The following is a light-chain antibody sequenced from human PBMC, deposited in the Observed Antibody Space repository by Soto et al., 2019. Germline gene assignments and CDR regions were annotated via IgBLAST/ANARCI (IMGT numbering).Light chain of an antibody. Sequence: QSVLTQPASVSGSPGQSITISCTGTSSDVGGYNHVSWYQHSPGKAPKLILFAVSDRPSGVSHRFSGSKSGNTASLTISGLKDEDEADYYCCSYTSLSTVVFGGGTKLTVL. CDR2: AVS. J-gene: IGLJ2*01. CDR3: CSYTSLSTVV. CDR1: SSDVGGYNH. V-gene: IGLV2-14*01.